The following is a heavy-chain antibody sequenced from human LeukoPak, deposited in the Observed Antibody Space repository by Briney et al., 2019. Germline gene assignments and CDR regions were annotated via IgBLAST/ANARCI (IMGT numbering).Heavy chain of an antibody. Sequence: PLASVKVSCKASGYTFTGYYMHWVRQAPGQGLEWMGWINPNSGGTNYAQKFQGRVTMTRDTSISTAYMELSRLRSDDTAVYYCARSVYKQQPLISGYWGQGTLVTVSS. J-gene: IGHJ4*02. D-gene: IGHD6-13*01. CDR3: ARSVYKQQPLISGY. V-gene: IGHV1-2*02. CDR1: GYTFTGYY. CDR2: INPNSGGT.